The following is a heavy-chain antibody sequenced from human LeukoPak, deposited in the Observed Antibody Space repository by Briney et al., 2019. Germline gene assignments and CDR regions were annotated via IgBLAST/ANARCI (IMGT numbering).Heavy chain of an antibody. CDR2: FDPEDGET. D-gene: IGHD3-22*01. CDR3: ATDLPLVHCDSSGYSLPEDY. V-gene: IGHV1-24*01. J-gene: IGHJ4*02. Sequence: ASVKVSCKVSGYTLTELSMHWVRQAPGKGLEWMGGFDPEDGETIYAQKFQGRVTMTEDTSTDTAYMELSSLRSEDTAVYYCATDLPLVHCDSSGYSLPEDYWGQGTLVTVSS. CDR1: GYTLTELS.